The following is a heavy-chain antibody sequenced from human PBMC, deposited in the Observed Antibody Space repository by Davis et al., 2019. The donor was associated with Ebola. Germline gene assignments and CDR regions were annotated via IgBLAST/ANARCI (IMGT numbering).Heavy chain of an antibody. CDR1: GFTFSDYY. CDR2: ISSSGRTI. Sequence: PGGSLRLSCAASGFTFSDYYMTWIRQAPGKGLEWVSYISSSGRTIYYADSVKGRFTISRDNAKNSLYLQMNSLRAEDTAVYYCARGQEMAIILRVHDVFDIWGQGTMVTVSS. V-gene: IGHV3-11*01. D-gene: IGHD5-24*01. CDR3: ARGQEMAIILRVHDVFDI. J-gene: IGHJ3*02.